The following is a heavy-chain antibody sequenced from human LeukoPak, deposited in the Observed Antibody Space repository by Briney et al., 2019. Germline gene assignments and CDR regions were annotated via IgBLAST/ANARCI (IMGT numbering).Heavy chain of an antibody. D-gene: IGHD3-9*01. J-gene: IGHJ4*02. CDR1: GYTFTDYF. CDR3: ARDVPNDWLDY. Sequence: GASVKVSCKASGYTFTDYFIHWVRQAPGQGLEWMGWIDPNSGGTIYAQKFQGRVTMNRDTSISTVYMELSRLRSDDTAVYYCARDVPNDWLDYWGQGTLVTVSS. CDR2: IDPNSGGT. V-gene: IGHV1-2*02.